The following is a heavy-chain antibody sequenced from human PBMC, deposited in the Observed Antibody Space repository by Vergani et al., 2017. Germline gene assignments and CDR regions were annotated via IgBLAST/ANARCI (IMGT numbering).Heavy chain of an antibody. CDR2: IIPIFGTA. CDR3: VREGPAIGVAGSTGSWFDP. CDR1: GGTFSSYA. V-gene: IGHV1-69*18. J-gene: IGHJ5*02. Sequence: QVQLVQSGAEVKKPGSSVKVSCKASGGTFSSYAISWVRQAPGQGLEWMGRIIPIFGTANYAQKFQGRVTNTADESTSIVYMDLSSLGSEDTAVYYCVREGPAIGVAGSTGSWFDPWGQGTLVTVSS. D-gene: IGHD6-19*01.